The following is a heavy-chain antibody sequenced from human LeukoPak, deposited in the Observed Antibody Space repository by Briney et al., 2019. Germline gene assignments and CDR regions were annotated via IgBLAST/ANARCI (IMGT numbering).Heavy chain of an antibody. V-gene: IGHV3-7*01. J-gene: IGHJ3*02. CDR1: GFTFSSYW. Sequence: GSLRLSCAASGFTFSSYWMSWVRQAPGKGLEWVANIKQDGSEKYYVDSVKGRFTISRDNAKNSLYLQMNSLRAEDTAVYYCASLHLLRYFDWLLCSGNAFDIWGQGTMVTVSS. CDR2: IKQDGSEK. D-gene: IGHD3-9*01. CDR3: ASLHLLRYFDWLLCSGNAFDI.